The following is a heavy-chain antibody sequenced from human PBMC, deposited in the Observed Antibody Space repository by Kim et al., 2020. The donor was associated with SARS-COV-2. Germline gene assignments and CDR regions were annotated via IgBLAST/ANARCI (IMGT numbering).Heavy chain of an antibody. V-gene: IGHV3-30*04. J-gene: IGHJ4*02. CDR1: GFTFSSYA. CDR3: ARGWTYSSSWYYFDY. Sequence: GGSLRLSCAASGFTFSSYAMHWVRQAPGKGLEWVAVISYDGSNKYYADSVKGRFTISRDNSKNTLYLQMNSLRAEDTAVYYCARGWTYSSSWYYFDYWGQGTLVTVSA. CDR2: ISYDGSNK. D-gene: IGHD6-13*01.